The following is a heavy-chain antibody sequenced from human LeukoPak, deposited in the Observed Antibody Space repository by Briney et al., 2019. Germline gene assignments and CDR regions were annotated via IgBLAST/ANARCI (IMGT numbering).Heavy chain of an antibody. CDR3: ARDASAGSQFFDY. V-gene: IGHV1-46*01. CDR2: INPSGGTT. D-gene: IGHD6-19*01. Sequence: ASVKVSCKASGYTFTNFYMHWVRQAPGQGLEWMGIINPSGGTTTYAQKFQGRVTMTRGTSTNTVYMDLSSLRSEDTAVYYCARDASAGSQFFDYWGQGTLVTVSS. J-gene: IGHJ4*02. CDR1: GYTFTNFY.